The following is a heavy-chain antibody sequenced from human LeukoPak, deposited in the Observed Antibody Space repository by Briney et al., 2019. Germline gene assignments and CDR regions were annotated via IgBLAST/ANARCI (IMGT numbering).Heavy chain of an antibody. CDR3: ARDLYYYGSGSYFSSYYYYMDV. CDR1: GGSISSSRDY. D-gene: IGHD3-10*01. Sequence: SETLSLTCTVSGGSISSSRDYWAWIRQPPGKGLEWIANIYYSGSTYYSPSLKSRVTISVDTSKNQFSLKLSSVTAADTAVYYCARDLYYYGSGSYFSSYYYYMDVWGKGTTVTISS. J-gene: IGHJ6*03. V-gene: IGHV4-39*07. CDR2: IYYSGST.